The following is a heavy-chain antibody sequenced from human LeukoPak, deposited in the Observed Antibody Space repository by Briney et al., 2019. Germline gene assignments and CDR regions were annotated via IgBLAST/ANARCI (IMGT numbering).Heavy chain of an antibody. CDR3: AKSFTSSSSDY. CDR2: ISVGGTTT. J-gene: IGHJ4*02. V-gene: IGHV3-23*01. Sequence: GGSLRLSCVASGFTFSNYAMSWVRQAPGKGLEWVSSISVGGTTTYYADSVKGRFSISRDNSENTLYLQMNGLRADDTAVYSCAKSFTSSSSDYWGQGTLVTVSS. CDR1: GFTFSNYA. D-gene: IGHD6-13*01.